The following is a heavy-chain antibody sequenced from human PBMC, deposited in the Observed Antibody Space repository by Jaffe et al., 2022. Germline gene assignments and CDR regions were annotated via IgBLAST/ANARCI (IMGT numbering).Heavy chain of an antibody. D-gene: IGHD3-22*01. J-gene: IGHJ6*03. CDR1: GYTFTSYA. CDR3: ANGPQGSSGYYYEDYYYYMDV. Sequence: QVQLVQSGSELKKPGASVKVSCKASGYTFTSYAMNWVRQAPGQGLEWMGWINTNTGNPTYAQGFTGRFVFSLDTSVSTAYLQISSLKAEDTAVYYCANGPQGSSGYYYEDYYYYMDVWGKGTTVTVSS. V-gene: IGHV7-4-1*02. CDR2: INTNTGNP.